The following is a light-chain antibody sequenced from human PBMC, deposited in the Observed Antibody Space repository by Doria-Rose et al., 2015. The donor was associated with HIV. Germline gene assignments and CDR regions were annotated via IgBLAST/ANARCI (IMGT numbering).Light chain of an antibody. V-gene: IGKV3-20*01. CDR3: RQYGTSWT. CDR2: DGS. CDR1: QSFSSTY. J-gene: IGKJ1*01. Sequence: EIVLTQSPGTLSLSPGERATLSCRASQSFSSTYLAWYQQKPGQAPSLLIYDGSTRATGIPGRFSASGSGTDFTLTINRLEPEDFALYYCRQYGTSWTFGQGTKAEI.